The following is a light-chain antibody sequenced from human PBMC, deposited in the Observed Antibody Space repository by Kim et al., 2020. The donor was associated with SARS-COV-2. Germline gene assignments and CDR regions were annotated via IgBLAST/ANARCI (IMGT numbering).Light chain of an antibody. CDR3: ATWDVSLNGWV. CDR1: NP. CDR2: VND. Sequence: NPVNWYQKFPGSAPKLLIEVNDLRASGVPDRFSGSKSGPSASLAISGLQSDDEAEYYCATWDVSLNGWVFGGGTKVTVL. V-gene: IGLV1-44*01. J-gene: IGLJ3*02.